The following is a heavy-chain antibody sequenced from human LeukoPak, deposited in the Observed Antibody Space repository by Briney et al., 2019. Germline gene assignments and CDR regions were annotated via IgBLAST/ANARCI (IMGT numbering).Heavy chain of an antibody. Sequence: PGGSLRLSCAASGFTFSSYSMNWVRQAPGKGLEWVSSMSINSGLKYHADSVKSRFTISRDNAKNSLYLQMNSLRAEDTAVYYCAREFEYRTSGAGYWGQGTLVTVSS. CDR2: MSINSGLK. J-gene: IGHJ4*02. CDR1: GFTFSSYS. CDR3: AREFEYRTSGAGY. D-gene: IGHD6-6*01. V-gene: IGHV3-21*01.